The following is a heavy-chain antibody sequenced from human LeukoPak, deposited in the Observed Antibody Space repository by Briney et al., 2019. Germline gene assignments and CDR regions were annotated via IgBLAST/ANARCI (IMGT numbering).Heavy chain of an antibody. CDR3: ARNLIPEQLVLNF. Sequence: SETLSLTCTVSGGSISSYYWNWIRQPPGKGLEWIGYIYYTGSTNYNPSLKSRVTMSVDTSKNQFSLNLKSVTPEDTAVYYCARNLIPEQLVLNFWGQGTLVTVSS. D-gene: IGHD6-13*01. CDR2: IYYTGST. J-gene: IGHJ4*02. V-gene: IGHV4-59*01. CDR1: GGSISSYY.